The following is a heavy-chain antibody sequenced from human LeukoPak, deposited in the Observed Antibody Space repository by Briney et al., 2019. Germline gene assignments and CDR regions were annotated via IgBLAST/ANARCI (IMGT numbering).Heavy chain of an antibody. D-gene: IGHD5-18*01. CDR2: IYPGDSDT. J-gene: IGHJ5*02. CDR3: ARQGGYSYGFNWFDP. V-gene: IGHV5-51*01. Sequence: GESLKISCKGSGYSFTSYWIGWVRQMPGKGLEWMRIIYPGDSDTRYSPSFQGQVTISADKSISTAYLQWSSLKASDTAMYYCARQGGYSYGFNWFDPWGQGTLVTVSS. CDR1: GYSFTSYW.